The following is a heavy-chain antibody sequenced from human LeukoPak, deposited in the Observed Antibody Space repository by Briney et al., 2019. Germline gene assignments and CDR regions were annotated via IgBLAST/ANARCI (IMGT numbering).Heavy chain of an antibody. D-gene: IGHD3-10*01. CDR3: ARASVSGGSGSYWGYYYYGMDV. CDR2: ISAYNGNT. V-gene: IGHV1-18*01. CDR1: GYTFTSYG. J-gene: IGHJ6*02. Sequence: GSSVNVSCKASGYTFTSYGISWVRQAPGQGLEWMGWISAYNGNTNYAQKLQGRVTMTTDTSTSTAYMELRSLRSDDTAVYYCARASVSGGSGSYWGYYYYGMDVWGQGTTVTVSS.